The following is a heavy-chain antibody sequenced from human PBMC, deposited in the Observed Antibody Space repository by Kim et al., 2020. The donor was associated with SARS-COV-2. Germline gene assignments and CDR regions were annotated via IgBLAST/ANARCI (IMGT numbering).Heavy chain of an antibody. CDR3: AVPSRDGYNYGYYFDY. CDR1: GGSISSSSYY. D-gene: IGHD5-12*01. Sequence: SETLSLTCTVSGGSISSSSYYWGWIRQPPGKGLEWIGSIYYSGSTYYNPSLKSRVTISVDTSKNQFSLKLSSVTAADTAVYYCAVPSRDGYNYGYYFDYWGQGTLVTVSS. CDR2: IYYSGST. V-gene: IGHV4-39*01. J-gene: IGHJ4*02.